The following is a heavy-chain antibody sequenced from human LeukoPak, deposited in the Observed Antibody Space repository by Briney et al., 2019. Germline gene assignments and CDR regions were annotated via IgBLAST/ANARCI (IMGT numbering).Heavy chain of an antibody. D-gene: IGHD3-10*01. J-gene: IGHJ4*02. V-gene: IGHV3-21*01. CDR2: IISSSSYI. Sequence: GGSLRLSCAASGFTFSSYSMNWVRQAPGKGLEWVSSIISSSSYIYYADSVKGRFTISRDNAKNSLYLQMNSLRAEDTAVYYCARDRYGSGSYFELPFDYWGQGTLVTVSS. CDR1: GFTFSSYS. CDR3: ARDRYGSGSYFELPFDY.